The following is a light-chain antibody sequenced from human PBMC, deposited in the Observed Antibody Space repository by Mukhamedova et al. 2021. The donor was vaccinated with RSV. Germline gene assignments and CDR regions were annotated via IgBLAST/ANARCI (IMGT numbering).Light chain of an antibody. CDR1: QSLLHTNGFNY. J-gene: IGKJ4*01. CDR3: MQALQTPLT. Sequence: SQSLLHTNGFNYLAWYLQKPGQSPQLLIYLGSDRAAGVPDRFSGSGSGTDFTLKISRVEAEDVGVYYCMQALQTPLTFGGGTQV. V-gene: IGKV2-28*01. CDR2: LGS.